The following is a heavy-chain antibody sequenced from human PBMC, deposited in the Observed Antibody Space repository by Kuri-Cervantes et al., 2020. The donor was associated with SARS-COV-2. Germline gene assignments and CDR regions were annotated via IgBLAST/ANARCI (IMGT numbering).Heavy chain of an antibody. J-gene: IGHJ5*02. CDR3: ATVIVVVPAAIGWSWFDP. CDR1: YGTLTGYQ. D-gene: IGHD2-2*01. V-gene: IGHV4-34*08. Sequence: SETLSLTCALYYGTLTGYQWSWIRQPPGKGLEWIGGINHRGDTYYNPSLEGRVTISRDTSENKFSLRLSSVTAADTAVYYCATVIVVVPAAIGWSWFDPWGQGTLVTVSS. CDR2: INHRGDT.